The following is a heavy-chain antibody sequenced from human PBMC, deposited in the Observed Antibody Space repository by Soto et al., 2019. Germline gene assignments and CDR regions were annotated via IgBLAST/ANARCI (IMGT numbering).Heavy chain of an antibody. V-gene: IGHV4-39*01. CDR3: AAHDSGGYYAEY. CDR1: GDSVTISDYY. D-gene: IGHD3-22*01. J-gene: IGHJ4*02. Sequence: QLQLQESGPGLVKPSETLSLTCTVSGDSVTISDYYWGWIRQPPGKGLEWIGSIHYSGSTYYNPSPQGRVTISGDTSKKQFSLKLTSVTAADAAVYYCAAHDSGGYYAEYWGQGTLVTVSA. CDR2: IHYSGST.